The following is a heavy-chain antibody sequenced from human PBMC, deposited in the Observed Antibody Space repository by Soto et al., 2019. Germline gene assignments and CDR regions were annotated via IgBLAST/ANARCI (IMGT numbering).Heavy chain of an antibody. Sequence: QVQLQESGPGLVKPSGTLSLTCAVSGGSISSSNCWSWVRQPPGKGLEWIGEIYHSGSANYNPSLKSRVTLSVDKSKNQFSLKLSSVTAADTAVYYCARVEGRFYYGMDVWGQGTTVTVSS. CDR2: IYHSGSA. CDR1: GGSISSSNC. V-gene: IGHV4-4*02. CDR3: ARVEGRFYYGMDV. J-gene: IGHJ6*02.